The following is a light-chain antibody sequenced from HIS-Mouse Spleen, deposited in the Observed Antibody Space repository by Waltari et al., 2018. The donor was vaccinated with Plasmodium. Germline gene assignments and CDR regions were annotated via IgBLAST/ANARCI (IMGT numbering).Light chain of an antibody. CDR2: EDS. CDR3: YSTDSSGNHRV. J-gene: IGLJ3*02. V-gene: IGLV3-10*01. CDR1: ALPQKY. Sequence: SYELTQPPSVSVSPGQTARITCSGDALPQKYAYRYQQKSGQAPVLVIYEDSKRPPGIPERFSGSSSGTMATLTISGAQVEDEADYYCYSTDSSGNHRVFGGGTKLTVL.